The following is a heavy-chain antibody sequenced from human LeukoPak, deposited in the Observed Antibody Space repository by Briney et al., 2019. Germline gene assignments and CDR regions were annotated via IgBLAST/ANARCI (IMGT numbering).Heavy chain of an antibody. D-gene: IGHD6-13*01. Sequence: SETLSLTCTVSGGSISGQYWSWIRQPPGRGLEWIGYVSYSGDTKYNPSLKSRVTISVDTSKNQFSLKLNSMTAADTSVYYCARGGIGATGPVGYWGQGTLVTVSS. CDR2: VSYSGDT. J-gene: IGHJ4*02. CDR1: GGSISGQY. CDR3: ARGGIGATGPVGY. V-gene: IGHV4-59*08.